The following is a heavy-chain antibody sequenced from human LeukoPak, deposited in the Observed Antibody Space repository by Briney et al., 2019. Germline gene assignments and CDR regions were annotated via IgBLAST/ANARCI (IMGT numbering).Heavy chain of an antibody. V-gene: IGHV3-64*01. CDR2: ISSNGGST. D-gene: IGHD3-16*01. CDR1: GFTFSSYA. Sequence: GGSLRLSCAASGFTFSSYAMHWVRQAPGKGLEYVSAISSNGGSTYYANSVKGRFTISRDNSKNTLYLQMGSLRAEDMAVYYCARDGGAYYFDYWGQGTLVTVSS. J-gene: IGHJ4*02. CDR3: ARDGGAYYFDY.